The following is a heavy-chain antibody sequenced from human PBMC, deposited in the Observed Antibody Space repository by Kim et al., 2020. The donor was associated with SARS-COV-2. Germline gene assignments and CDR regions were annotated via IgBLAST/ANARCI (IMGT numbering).Heavy chain of an antibody. CDR2: IKSKTDRGTT. CDR1: GFTFSNAW. J-gene: IGHJ4*02. Sequence: GGSLRLSCAASGFTFSNAWMSWVRQAPGKGLEWVGRIKSKTDRGTTDYAAPVKGRFTISRDDSKNTLYLQMNSLKTEDTAVYYCTTDTPYYYDSSGTTGAVYYFDYWGQGTLVTVSS. D-gene: IGHD3-22*01. V-gene: IGHV3-15*01. CDR3: TTDTPYYYDSSGTTGAVYYFDY.